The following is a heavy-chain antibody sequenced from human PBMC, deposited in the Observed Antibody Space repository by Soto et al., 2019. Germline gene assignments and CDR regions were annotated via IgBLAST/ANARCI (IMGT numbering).Heavy chain of an antibody. CDR1: GFSLSTSGVG. D-gene: IGHD6-13*01. CDR3: ARSRIAAAGTVWFDP. CDR2: IYWNDDK. Sequence: SGPTLVNPTQTLTLTCTFSGFSLSTSGVGVGWIRQPPGKALEWLALIYWNDDKRYSPSLKSRLTIAKDTSKNQVVLNMTNMVPVDTATYYCARSRIAAAGTVWFDPWGQGTLVTVS. V-gene: IGHV2-5*01. J-gene: IGHJ5*02.